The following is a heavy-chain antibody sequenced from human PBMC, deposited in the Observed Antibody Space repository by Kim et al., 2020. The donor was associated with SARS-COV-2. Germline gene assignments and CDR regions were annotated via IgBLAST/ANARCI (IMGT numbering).Heavy chain of an antibody. CDR3: ARVTDDFWSGYPDMNGMDV. D-gene: IGHD3-3*01. Sequence: SRVTISVDKSKNQFSLKLSSVTAADTAVYYCARVTDDFWSGYPDMNGMDVWGQGTTVTVSS. J-gene: IGHJ6*02. V-gene: IGHV4-4*02.